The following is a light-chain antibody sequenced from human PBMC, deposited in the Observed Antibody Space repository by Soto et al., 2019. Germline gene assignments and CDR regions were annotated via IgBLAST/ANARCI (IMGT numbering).Light chain of an antibody. V-gene: IGKV1-5*03. Sequence: DIQMTQSPSTLSASVGERVTITCRASQSISDWLAWYQQKPGQAPKLLISRASSLEGGVPSRFRGTGSGTEFTLTSSILQRDDFATYYCQQYSSYWTFGQGKKVEIK. J-gene: IGKJ1*01. CDR1: QSISDW. CDR2: RAS. CDR3: QQYSSYWT.